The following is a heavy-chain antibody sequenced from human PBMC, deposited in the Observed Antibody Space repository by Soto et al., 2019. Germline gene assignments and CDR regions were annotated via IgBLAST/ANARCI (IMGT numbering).Heavy chain of an antibody. CDR1: GYTFTSYA. J-gene: IGHJ4*02. CDR2: INAGNGNT. D-gene: IGHD3-22*01. Sequence: ASVKVSCKASGYTFTSYAMHWVRQAPGQRLEWMGWINAGNGNTKYSQKFQGRVTMTTDTSTSTAYMELRSLRSDDTAVYYCARGGGYYDRTDSPFWGPGILVTVFS. CDR3: ARGGGYYDRTDSPF. V-gene: IGHV1-3*01.